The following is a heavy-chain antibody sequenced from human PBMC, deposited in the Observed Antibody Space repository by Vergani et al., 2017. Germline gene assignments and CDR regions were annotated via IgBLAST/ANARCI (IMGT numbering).Heavy chain of an antibody. V-gene: IGHV3-23*01. J-gene: IGHJ5*02. CDR3: AEYIRGGGNYGWFDP. Sequence: EVQLLESGGGLVQPGGSLRLSCAASGFTFSTSAMNWVRQAPGKGLEWVSSISVSGGNTYYADSVKGRFTISRDKSRDTLYLQMNSLRADDTALYYCAEYIRGGGNYGWFDPWDQGALVTVSP. CDR1: GFTFSTSA. CDR2: ISVSGGNT. D-gene: IGHD4-23*01.